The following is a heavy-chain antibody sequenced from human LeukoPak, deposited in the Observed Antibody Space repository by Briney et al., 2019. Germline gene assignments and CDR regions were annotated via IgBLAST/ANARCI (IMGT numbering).Heavy chain of an antibody. CDR1: GFTFSSYG. CDR2: IRYDGSNK. D-gene: IGHD3-10*01. Sequence: GGSLRLSCAASGFTFSSYGMHWVRQAPGKGLEWVAFIRYDGSNKYYADSVKGRFTISRDNSKNTLYLQMNSLRAEDTAVYYCARGRGNYYYMDVWGKGTTVTVSS. V-gene: IGHV3-30*02. CDR3: ARGRGNYYYMDV. J-gene: IGHJ6*03.